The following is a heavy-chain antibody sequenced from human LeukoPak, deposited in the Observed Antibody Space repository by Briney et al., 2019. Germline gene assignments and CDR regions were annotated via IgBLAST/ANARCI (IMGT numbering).Heavy chain of an antibody. CDR1: GYTFTGYH. CDR3: ARDYCSSTSCLFDY. Sequence: ASVTVSCKASGYTFTGYHMHWVRQAPGQGLEWMGRINSNSGDTNYAQNFQGRVTMTRDTSISTAYMELSRLRSDDTAVYYCARDYCSSTSCLFDYWGQGTLVTVSS. V-gene: IGHV1-2*06. CDR2: INSNSGDT. J-gene: IGHJ4*02. D-gene: IGHD2-2*01.